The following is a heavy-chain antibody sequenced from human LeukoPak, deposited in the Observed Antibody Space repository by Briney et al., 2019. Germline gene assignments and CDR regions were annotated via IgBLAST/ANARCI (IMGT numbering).Heavy chain of an antibody. Sequence: SETLSLTCTVSGGSVSSGGYYWSWIRRPAGKGLDWIGYVYDSGSGKYKPSLNSRVTISIDTSKNQFSLKLNSVTAADTAVYYCARLRSGGYFEYWGQGTLVTVSS. CDR1: GGSVSSGGYY. J-gene: IGHJ4*02. D-gene: IGHD4-17*01. CDR2: VYDSGSG. V-gene: IGHV4-61*08. CDR3: ARLRSGGYFEY.